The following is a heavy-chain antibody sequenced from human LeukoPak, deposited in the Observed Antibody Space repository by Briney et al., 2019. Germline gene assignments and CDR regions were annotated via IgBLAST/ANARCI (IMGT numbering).Heavy chain of an antibody. CDR3: AGGYCSGGSCYEGWFAP. V-gene: IGHV1-46*01. J-gene: IGHJ5*02. Sequence: ASVKVSCKASGYISTSYYIHWVRQAPGQGLEWMGVTKSSGGGTRYAQKFQGRVTMTRDTSTSIVYMELSSLRSEDTAVYYCAGGYCSGGSCYEGWFAPWGQGTLVTVSS. CDR2: TKSSGGGT. CDR1: GYISTSYY. D-gene: IGHD2-15*01.